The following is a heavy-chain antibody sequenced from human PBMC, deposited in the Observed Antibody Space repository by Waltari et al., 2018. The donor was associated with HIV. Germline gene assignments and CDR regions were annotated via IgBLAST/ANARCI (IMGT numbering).Heavy chain of an antibody. CDR2: VNPNTGNP. Sequence: QVQLVQSGSELKKPGASVKISCKASGYTFTSSSLNWVRQAPGQGLEWMGWVNPNTGNPMYAQGFTGRFVFSLDTSVSTTYLQISSLTAEDTAVYYCARDSGRGRAFDFWGQGTMVTVSS. J-gene: IGHJ3*01. CDR3: ARDSGRGRAFDF. V-gene: IGHV7-4-1*02. CDR1: GYTFTSSS. D-gene: IGHD6-25*01.